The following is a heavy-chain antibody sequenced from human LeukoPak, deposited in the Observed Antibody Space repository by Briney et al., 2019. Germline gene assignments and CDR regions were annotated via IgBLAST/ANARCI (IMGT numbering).Heavy chain of an antibody. CDR1: GYTFTIYY. CDR2: INPSGGST. Sequence: GASVTVSCKASGYTFTIYYMHWVRQAPGQGREWMGIINPSGGSTSYAQKFQGRVTMTRDTSTSTVYMELSSLRSEDTAVYYCARDPYSSGWQFDYWGQGTLVTVSS. D-gene: IGHD6-19*01. V-gene: IGHV1-46*01. CDR3: ARDPYSSGWQFDY. J-gene: IGHJ4*02.